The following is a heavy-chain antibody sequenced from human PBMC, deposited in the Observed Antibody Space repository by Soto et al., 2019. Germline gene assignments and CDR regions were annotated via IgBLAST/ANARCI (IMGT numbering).Heavy chain of an antibody. Sequence: LRLSCAASGFTFSSYGMHWVRQAPGKGLEWVAVISYDGSNKYYADSVKGRFTISRDNSKNTLYLQMNSLRAEDTAVYYCAKDPHDYGDYNFYFDYWGQGTLVTVSS. D-gene: IGHD4-17*01. CDR2: ISYDGSNK. J-gene: IGHJ4*02. V-gene: IGHV3-30*18. CDR1: GFTFSSYG. CDR3: AKDPHDYGDYNFYFDY.